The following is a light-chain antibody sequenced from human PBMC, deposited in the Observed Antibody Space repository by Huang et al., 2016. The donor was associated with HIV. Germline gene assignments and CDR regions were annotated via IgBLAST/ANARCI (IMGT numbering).Light chain of an antibody. CDR2: ATS. CDR3: QQTYTFPYT. Sequence: DIQMTQSPSSLSASFGDRVTITCRASQSISNYLTWYQQKPGKAPKLLISATSTLQSGVPARFSGSGSGTEFTLTFSSLQPEDFAMYYCQQTYTFPYTFGQGTKVDIK. V-gene: IGKV1-39*01. CDR1: QSISNY. J-gene: IGKJ2*01.